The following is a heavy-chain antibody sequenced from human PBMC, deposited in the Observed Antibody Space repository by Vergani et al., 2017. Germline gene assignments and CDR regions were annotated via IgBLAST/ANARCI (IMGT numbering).Heavy chain of an antibody. CDR3: TTVGYYDP. J-gene: IGHJ5*02. V-gene: IGHV3-15*01. D-gene: IGHD3-10*01. Sequence: EVQLVESGGGLVKPGGSLRLSCAASGLTLSNAWMSWVRKAPGNGLEWVGRIRSKTDGGTTDYAAPVKGRFTISREDSTTTLYLQMNSLKTDGTAVYYCTTVGYYDPWGQGTLVTVSA. CDR1: GLTLSNAW. CDR2: IRSKTDGGTT.